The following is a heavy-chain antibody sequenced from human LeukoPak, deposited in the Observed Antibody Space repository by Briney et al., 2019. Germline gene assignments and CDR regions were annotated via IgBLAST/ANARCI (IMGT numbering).Heavy chain of an antibody. D-gene: IGHD3-10*01. CDR1: GFTFSSYG. J-gene: IGHJ4*02. CDR2: ISSDGSNK. Sequence: TGGSLRLSCAASGFTFSSYGMHWVRQAPGKGLEWVAVISSDGSNKYYADSVQGRFTISRDNSKNTLYLQMNSLRAEDTAVYYCAKAREVWFGELGRYWGQGTLVTVSS. V-gene: IGHV3-30*18. CDR3: AKAREVWFGELGRY.